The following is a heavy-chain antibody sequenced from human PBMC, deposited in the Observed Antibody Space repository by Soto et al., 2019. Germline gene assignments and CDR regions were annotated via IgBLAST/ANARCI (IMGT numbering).Heavy chain of an antibody. V-gene: IGHV4-59*01. CDR2: IYYSGST. CDR1: GGSISSYY. Sequence: SEPLSLTCTVSGGSISSYYWSWIRQPPGKGLEWIGYIYYSGSTNYNPSLKSRVTISVDTSKNQFSLKLSSVTAADTAVYYCARETDYYDSSGYSDACDIWGKGTMVTVS. J-gene: IGHJ3*02. CDR3: ARETDYYDSSGYSDACDI. D-gene: IGHD3-22*01.